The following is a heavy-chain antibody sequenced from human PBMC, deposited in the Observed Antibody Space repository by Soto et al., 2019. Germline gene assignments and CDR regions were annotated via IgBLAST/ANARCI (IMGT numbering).Heavy chain of an antibody. CDR1: GFTFSDYY. Sequence: GGSLRLSCAASGFTFSDYYMSWIRQAPGKGLEWVSYISSSSSYTNYADSVKGRFTISSDNAKNSLYLQMNSLRAEDTAVYYCAKETYFHVSSGFCVFNYWGKGTPVTVRS. CDR2: ISSSSSYT. V-gene: IGHV3-11*05. CDR3: AKETYFHVSSGFCVFNY. D-gene: IGHD3-22*01. J-gene: IGHJ4*02.